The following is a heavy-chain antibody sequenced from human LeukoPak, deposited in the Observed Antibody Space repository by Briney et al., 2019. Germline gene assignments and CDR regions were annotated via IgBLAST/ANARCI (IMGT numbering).Heavy chain of an antibody. CDR3: AKGFTTAAGTVPFDY. CDR1: GYSFTGYW. D-gene: IGHD6-13*01. Sequence: GESLKISCKGSGYSFTGYWIGWVRQAPGKGLEWVSAISGSGGSTYYADSVKGRFTISRDNSKNTLYLQMNSLRAEDTAVYYCAKGFTTAAGTVPFDYWGQGTLVTVSS. CDR2: ISGSGGST. J-gene: IGHJ4*02. V-gene: IGHV3-23*01.